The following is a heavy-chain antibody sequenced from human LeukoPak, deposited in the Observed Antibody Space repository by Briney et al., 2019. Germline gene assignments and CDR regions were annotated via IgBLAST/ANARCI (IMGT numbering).Heavy chain of an antibody. D-gene: IGHD3-3*01. V-gene: IGHV3-23*01. J-gene: IGHJ4*02. Sequence: QPGGSLRLSCAASGFTFSNYAMSWVRQAPGKGLEWVSAISGSGGSAYYADSVKGRFTISRDNSKNTLYLQMNSLRAEDTAVYYRAKDGGFWSGYYPYWGQGTLVTVSS. CDR3: AKDGGFWSGYYPY. CDR2: ISGSGGSA. CDR1: GFTFSNYA.